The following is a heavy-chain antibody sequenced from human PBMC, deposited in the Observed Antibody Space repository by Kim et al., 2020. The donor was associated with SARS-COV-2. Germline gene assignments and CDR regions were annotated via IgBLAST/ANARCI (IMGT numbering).Heavy chain of an antibody. V-gene: IGHV7-4-1*02. CDR2: INTNTGNP. Sequence: ASVKVSCKASGYTFTSYAMNWVRQAPGQGLEWMGWINTNTGNPTYAQGFTGRFVFSLDTSVSTAYLQISSLKAEDTAVYYCAQSTMDSSSWYEKQAFDYWGQGTLVTVSS. J-gene: IGHJ4*02. CDR3: AQSTMDSSSWYEKQAFDY. D-gene: IGHD6-13*01. CDR1: GYTFTSYA.